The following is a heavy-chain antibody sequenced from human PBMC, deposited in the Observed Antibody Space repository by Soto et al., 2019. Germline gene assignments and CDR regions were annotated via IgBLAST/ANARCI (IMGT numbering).Heavy chain of an antibody. V-gene: IGHV3-23*01. J-gene: IGHJ3*02. D-gene: IGHD3-10*01. CDR1: GFTFSSHA. Sequence: EVQLLESGGGLVQPGGSLRLSCAASGFTFSSHAMNWVRQAPGKGLEWVSAISGSGGNTYYADSVKGRFTIARDNSKNTLYRQMNSLRAEDTAVYYCAKGRYYYDSGTYYRGDAFDIWGQGTMVTVSS. CDR2: ISGSGGNT. CDR3: AKGRYYYDSGTYYRGDAFDI.